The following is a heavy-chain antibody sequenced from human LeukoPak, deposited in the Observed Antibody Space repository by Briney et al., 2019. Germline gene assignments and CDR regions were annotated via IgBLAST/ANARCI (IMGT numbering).Heavy chain of an antibody. CDR3: ARGRTTVVTDDAFDI. CDR1: GFTFSRYV. V-gene: IGHV3-53*01. D-gene: IGHD4-23*01. CDR2: IYSGGST. J-gene: IGHJ3*02. Sequence: GGSLRLSCAASGFTFSRYVMSWVRQAPGKGLEWVSVIYSGGSTYYADSVKGRFTISRDNSKNTLYLQMNSLRAEDTAVYYCARGRTTVVTDDAFDIWGQGTMVTVSS.